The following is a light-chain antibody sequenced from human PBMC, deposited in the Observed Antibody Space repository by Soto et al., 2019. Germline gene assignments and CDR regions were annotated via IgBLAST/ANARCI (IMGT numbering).Light chain of an antibody. V-gene: IGKV3-11*01. CDR2: DAS. J-gene: IGKJ5*01. CDR1: QSVSSS. CDR3: QQRSNWPST. Sequence: EIVLTQSPATLSLSPGERVTLSCRASQSVSSSLVWYQQKPGQAPRLLIYDASNRATGIPARFSGSGSGTDFTRTISSLEPEDFAVYYCQQRSNWPSTFGQGTRLEIK.